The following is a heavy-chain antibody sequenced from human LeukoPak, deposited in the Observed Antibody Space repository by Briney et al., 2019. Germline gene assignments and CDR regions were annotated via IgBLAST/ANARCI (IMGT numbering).Heavy chain of an antibody. D-gene: IGHD3-22*01. CDR3: AKDTGRGDYYGKFSDAFDI. Sequence: GGSLRLSCAASGFTFDDYAMHWVRQAPGKGLEWVSLISWDGGSTYYADSVKGRFTISRDNSKNSLYLQMNSLRAEDTALYYCAKDTGRGDYYGKFSDAFDIWGQGTMVTVSS. CDR1: GFTFDDYA. J-gene: IGHJ3*02. V-gene: IGHV3-43D*03. CDR2: ISWDGGST.